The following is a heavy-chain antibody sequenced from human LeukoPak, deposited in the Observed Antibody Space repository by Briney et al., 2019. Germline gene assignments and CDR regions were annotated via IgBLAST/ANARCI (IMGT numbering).Heavy chain of an antibody. Sequence: ASVKVSCKASGYTFTSYDVHWVRQATGQGLEWMGWLNPNSGNTGYSQKFQGRVTMTRNTSITTAYMELSSLRSEDTAVYYCARASDILTGNHFDYWGQGTLVTVSS. CDR2: LNPNSGNT. V-gene: IGHV1-8*01. CDR3: ARASDILTGNHFDY. CDR1: GYTFTSYD. J-gene: IGHJ4*02. D-gene: IGHD3-9*01.